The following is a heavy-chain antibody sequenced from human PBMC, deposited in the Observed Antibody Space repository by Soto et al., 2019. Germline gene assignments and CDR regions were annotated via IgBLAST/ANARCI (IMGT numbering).Heavy chain of an antibody. D-gene: IGHD7-27*01. CDR3: TRANWYSEY. J-gene: IGHJ4*02. Sequence: QVQLQESGPGLVKPSETLSLTCSVSGGSISNHYWSWIRQPPGKGLEWIGYIYYNGNTNYNPSLKSRVTMSVDTSRNQISLKSTTVTAADTAVYYCTRANWYSEYWGQGALVSVSS. CDR2: IYYNGNT. CDR1: GGSISNHY. V-gene: IGHV4-59*11.